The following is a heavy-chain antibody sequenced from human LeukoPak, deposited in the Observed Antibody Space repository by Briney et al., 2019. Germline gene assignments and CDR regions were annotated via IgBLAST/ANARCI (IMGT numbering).Heavy chain of an antibody. Sequence: GGSLRLSCAASGFTFRSYGMHWVRQAPGKGLEWVANIQRDGSAEYNVDSVKGRFTISRDNAKNSLYLQMNSLRDEDTAVYYCARDPYDSRSGSYGAFDVWGKGTVVTVSA. CDR1: GFTFRSYG. D-gene: IGHD3-22*01. V-gene: IGHV3-7*01. CDR2: IQRDGSAE. CDR3: ARDPYDSRSGSYGAFDV. J-gene: IGHJ3*01.